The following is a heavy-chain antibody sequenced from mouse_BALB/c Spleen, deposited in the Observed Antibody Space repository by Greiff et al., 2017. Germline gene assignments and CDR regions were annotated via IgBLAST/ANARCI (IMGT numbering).Heavy chain of an antibody. D-gene: IGHD4-1*01. CDR3: AREGVGLDY. J-gene: IGHJ2*01. CDR1: GFYLTSYG. Sequence: QVQLKESGPGLVAPSQSLSITCTVSGFYLTSYGVHWVRQPPGKGLEWLGVIWAGGSTNYNSALMSRLSISKDNSKSQVFLKMNSLQTDDTAMYYCAREGVGLDYWGQGTTLTVSS. V-gene: IGHV2-9*02. CDR2: IWAGGST.